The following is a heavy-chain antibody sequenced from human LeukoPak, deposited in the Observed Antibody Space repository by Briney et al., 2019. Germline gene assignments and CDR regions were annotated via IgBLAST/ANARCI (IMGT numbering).Heavy chain of an antibody. D-gene: IGHD3-10*01. Sequence: SETLSLTCTVSGGSISSYYWSWIRQPPGKGLEWIGYIYYSGSTNYNPSLKSRVTISVDTSKNQFSLKLSSVTAADTAVYYCARDTLRSSYGSGSYYNPLGAFDIWGQGTMVAVSS. J-gene: IGHJ3*02. CDR1: GGSISSYY. CDR3: ARDTLRSSYGSGSYYNPLGAFDI. CDR2: IYYSGST. V-gene: IGHV4-59*01.